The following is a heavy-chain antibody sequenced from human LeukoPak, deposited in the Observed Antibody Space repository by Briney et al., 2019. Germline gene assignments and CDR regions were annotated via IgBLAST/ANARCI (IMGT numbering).Heavy chain of an antibody. CDR2: INTNTRNP. J-gene: IGHJ1*01. CDR3: ARDRYYCSGSYLSTPTQYFQH. Sequence: GASVKVSCKASGYTFTSYAMNWVRQAPGQGHEWMGWINTNTRNPTYAQGFTGRFVFSLDTSVSTAYLQICSLKAEDTAVYYCARDRYYCSGSYLSTPTQYFQHWGQGTLVTVSS. CDR1: GYTFTSYA. V-gene: IGHV7-4-1*01. D-gene: IGHD3-10*01.